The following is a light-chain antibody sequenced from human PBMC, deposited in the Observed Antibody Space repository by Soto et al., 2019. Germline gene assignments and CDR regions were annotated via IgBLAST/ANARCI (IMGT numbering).Light chain of an antibody. Sequence: QAVVTQPPSVSAAPGQKVTISCSGSSSNIGGNSVSWYQQLPGTAPKLLIYDDNKRPSGIPDRFSGSKSGTSATLVITGFQTGDEADYYCGSWDSSLSAYVFGTGTKVTVL. J-gene: IGLJ1*01. CDR1: SSNIGGNS. CDR3: GSWDSSLSAYV. CDR2: DDN. V-gene: IGLV1-51*01.